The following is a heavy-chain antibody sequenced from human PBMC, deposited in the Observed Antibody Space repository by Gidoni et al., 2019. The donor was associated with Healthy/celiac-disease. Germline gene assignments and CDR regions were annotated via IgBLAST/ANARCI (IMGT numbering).Heavy chain of an antibody. Sequence: EVKLVESGGCLVQPGGSLRLSCAASGFTFSSYDMHWVRQAKGKGLEWVSATGTSGDPYYPVSVKGRFTISRENAKNSLYLQINSLRAGDTAVYYCARDSGSYAFDIWGQGTMVTVSS. CDR1: GFTFSSYD. CDR3: ARDSGSYAFDI. D-gene: IGHD1-26*01. V-gene: IGHV3-13*05. J-gene: IGHJ3*02. CDR2: TGTSGDP.